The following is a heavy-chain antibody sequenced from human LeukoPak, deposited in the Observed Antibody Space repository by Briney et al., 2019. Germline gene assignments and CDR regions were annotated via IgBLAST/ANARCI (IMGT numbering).Heavy chain of an antibody. CDR1: GYTFTSYG. Sequence: ASVKVSCKASGYTFTSYGISWVRQAPGQGLEWMGWISAYNGNTNYAQKLQGRVTMTTDTSTSTAYMELRSLRSDDTAVYYCARGITGTLYYYYYGMDVWRQGTTVTVSS. CDR3: ARGITGTLYYYYYGMDV. CDR2: ISAYNGNT. V-gene: IGHV1-18*01. D-gene: IGHD1-20*01. J-gene: IGHJ6*02.